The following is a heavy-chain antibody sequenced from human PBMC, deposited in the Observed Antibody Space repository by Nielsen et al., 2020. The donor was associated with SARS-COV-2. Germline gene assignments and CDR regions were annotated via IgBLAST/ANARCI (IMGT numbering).Heavy chain of an antibody. J-gene: IGHJ3*02. CDR3: AKDAWGENYYDSSGEKDDAFDI. V-gene: IGHV3-23*01. CDR2: ISGSGGST. D-gene: IGHD3-22*01. Sequence: WIRQPPGKGLEWVSAISGSGGSTYYADSVKGRFTISRDNSKNTLYLQMNSLRAEDTAVYYCAKDAWGENYYDSSGEKDDAFDIWDQGTMVTVSS.